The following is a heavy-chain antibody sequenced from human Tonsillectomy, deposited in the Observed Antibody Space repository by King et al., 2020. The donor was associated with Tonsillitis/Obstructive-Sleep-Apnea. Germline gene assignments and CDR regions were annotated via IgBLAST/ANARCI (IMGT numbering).Heavy chain of an antibody. D-gene: IGHD5-12*01. V-gene: IGHV5-51*01. CDR2: IYPGDSDT. CDR3: ARQKGYSGYDFPFDY. CDR1: GYSFTSYW. J-gene: IGHJ4*02. Sequence: GQLVQSGAEVKKPGESLKISCKGSGYSFTSYWIGWVRQMPGKGLEWMGIIYPGDSDTRYSPSFQGQVTIPADKSISTAYLQWSSLKASDTAMYYCARQKGYSGYDFPFDYWGQGTLVTVSS.